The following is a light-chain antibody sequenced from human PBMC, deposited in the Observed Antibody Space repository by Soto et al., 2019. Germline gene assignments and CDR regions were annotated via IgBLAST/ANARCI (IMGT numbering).Light chain of an antibody. CDR3: SSYTSSSTQV. CDR1: SSDVGGYNY. V-gene: IGLV2-14*01. J-gene: IGLJ1*01. Sequence: QSALTQPASVSGSPGQSITISCTGTSSDVGGYNYVSWYQQHPGKAPKHMIYDVSNRPSGVSNRFSGSKSGNTASLTISGLQAEYEADYYCSSYTSSSTQVFGTGTKLTVL. CDR2: DVS.